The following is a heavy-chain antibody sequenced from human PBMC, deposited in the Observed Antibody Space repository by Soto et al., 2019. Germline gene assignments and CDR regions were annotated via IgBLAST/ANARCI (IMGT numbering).Heavy chain of an antibody. J-gene: IGHJ4*02. CDR2: ITGSGGST. CDR3: AKARYTDGWYQVDS. V-gene: IGHV3-23*01. Sequence: EVRLLESGGALVQPGGSLRLSCAASGFTFSSYAMSWVRQVPGKGLEWVSVITGSGGSTKYADSVIGRFPISRDNSKNTLFLQRNSLRAEDAAVYYWAKARYTDGWYQVDSWGQGTLVSVSS. CDR1: GFTFSSYA. D-gene: IGHD6-19*01.